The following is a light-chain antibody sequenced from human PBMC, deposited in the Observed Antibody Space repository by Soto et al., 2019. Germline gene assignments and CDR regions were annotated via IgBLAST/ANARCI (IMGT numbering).Light chain of an antibody. CDR1: QSVTGRY. J-gene: IGKJ4*01. Sequence: LVLTQSPGTLSLSPGERATLSCRASQSVTGRYSAWYQQKPGQAPRLVIYGASDRATGIPDRFSGSGSGTDVTLTISRVEPEDFAVYYCQHYDDSPQVPFGGGTRVEIK. CDR3: QHYDDSPQVP. CDR2: GAS. V-gene: IGKV3-20*01.